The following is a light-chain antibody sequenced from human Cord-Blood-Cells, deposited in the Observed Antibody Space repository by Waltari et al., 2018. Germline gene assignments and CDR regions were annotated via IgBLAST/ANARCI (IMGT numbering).Light chain of an antibody. J-gene: IGLJ3*02. CDR2: EGS. V-gene: IGLV2-23*01. Sequence: QSALTQPASVSGSPGQSITISCTGTSSDAGSYNLVSWYQQHPGKTPKLMIYEGSKRPSGVSNRFSDSKSGNTASLTISGLQAEDEADYYCCSYAGSSTVFGGGTKLTVL. CDR1: SSDAGSYNL. CDR3: CSYAGSSTV.